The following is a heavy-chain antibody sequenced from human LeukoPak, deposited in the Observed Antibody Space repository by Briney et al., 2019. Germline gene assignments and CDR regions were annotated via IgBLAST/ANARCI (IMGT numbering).Heavy chain of an antibody. D-gene: IGHD1-14*01. V-gene: IGHV3-23*01. CDR1: GFSFSSCA. Sequence: GGSLRLSCAASGFSFSSCAMNWVRQAPGKGLEWVSGVSNSGSSTYYTDSSRGRFTISRDNSKSTVSLQMNSLRVEDTAVYYCVKDFMQENHNWYFDLWGRGTLVTVSS. CDR2: VSNSGSST. CDR3: VKDFMQENHNWYFDL. J-gene: IGHJ2*01.